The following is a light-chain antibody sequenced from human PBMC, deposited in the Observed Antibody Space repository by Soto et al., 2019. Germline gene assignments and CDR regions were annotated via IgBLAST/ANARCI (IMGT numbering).Light chain of an antibody. J-gene: IGKJ3*01. CDR3: QKYNGAPPLFT. Sequence: DIQMTQSPSSLSASVGDRVTITCRAGDGIGNSLAWYQQKPGQVPKLVIFAASTLQSGVPSRFSGSRSGTDFTLTINSLQPEDVAVYYCQKYNGAPPLFTFDPGTKVDIK. V-gene: IGKV1-27*01. CDR2: AAS. CDR1: DGIGNS.